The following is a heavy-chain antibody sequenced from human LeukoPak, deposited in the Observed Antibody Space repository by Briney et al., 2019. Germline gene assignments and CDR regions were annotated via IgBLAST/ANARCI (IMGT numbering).Heavy chain of an antibody. D-gene: IGHD1-26*01. CDR3: ARPLVGDALDY. J-gene: IGHJ4*02. V-gene: IGHV3-33*01. CDR1: GSTFSSSG. Sequence: GGSLRLSCTASGSTFSSSGMHWVRQAPGKGLEWVAVIWYDGGNEYYADSVKGRFTIFRDNSKNTLHLQMNSLRAEDTAVYYCARPLVGDALDYWGQGTLVTVSS. CDR2: IWYDGGNE.